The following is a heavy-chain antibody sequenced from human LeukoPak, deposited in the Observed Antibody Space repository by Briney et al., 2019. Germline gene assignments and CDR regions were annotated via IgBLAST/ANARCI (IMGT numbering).Heavy chain of an antibody. J-gene: IGHJ5*02. CDR1: GYIFSTFG. CDR3: ARDSSRVGTRFDP. V-gene: IGHV1-18*01. D-gene: IGHD4-23*01. CDR2: ISSYNGNT. Sequence: GASVKVSCKASGYIFSTFGFTWVRQAPGQGLEWMGWISSYNGNTKYAQNLQGRVTMTTDTLTSTAYMELRSLRSDDTAVYYCARDSSRVGTRFDPWGQGTLVTVSS.